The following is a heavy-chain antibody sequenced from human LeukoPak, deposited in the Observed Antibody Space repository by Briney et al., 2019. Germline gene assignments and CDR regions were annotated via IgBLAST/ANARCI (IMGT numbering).Heavy chain of an antibody. V-gene: IGHV4-4*02. Sequence: SSETLSLTCAVSGGSISSSNWWSWVRQPPGKGLEWIGEIYHSGSTNYNPSLKCRVTISVDKSKNQFSLKLSSVTAADTAVYYCARVSSGATTVDYWGQGTLVTVSS. CDR3: ARVSSGATTVDY. CDR2: IYHSGST. D-gene: IGHD1-26*01. J-gene: IGHJ4*02. CDR1: GGSISSSNW.